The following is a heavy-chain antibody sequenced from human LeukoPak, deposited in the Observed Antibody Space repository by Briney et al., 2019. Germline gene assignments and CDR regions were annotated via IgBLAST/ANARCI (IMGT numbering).Heavy chain of an antibody. CDR3: AREHYFYYLDA. CDR1: GFTFSSYS. CDR2: VNQGGTQN. J-gene: IGHJ6*03. Sequence: GGSLRLSCAASGFTFSSYSMNWVRQAPGKGLEWVAIVNQGGTQNYYVDSVKGRFTISRDNAENSLYLQMNSLRAEDTAVYYCAREHYFYYLDAWGKGTTVTVSS. V-gene: IGHV3-7*01.